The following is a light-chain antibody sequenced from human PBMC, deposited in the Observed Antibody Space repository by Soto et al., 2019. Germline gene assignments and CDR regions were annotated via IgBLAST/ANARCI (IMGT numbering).Light chain of an antibody. CDR3: QQRSNWLLT. CDR1: QSVSSY. CDR2: DAS. Sequence: EILLTQSPATLSLSPGERGSLSCMASQSVSSYLAWYQQKPGQAPRLLIYDASNRATGIPARFSGSGSGTDFTLTISSLEPEDFAVYYCQQRSNWLLTFGGGTKVDIK. J-gene: IGKJ4*01. V-gene: IGKV3-11*01.